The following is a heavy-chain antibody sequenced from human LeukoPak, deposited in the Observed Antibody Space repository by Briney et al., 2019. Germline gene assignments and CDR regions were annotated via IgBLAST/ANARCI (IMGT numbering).Heavy chain of an antibody. D-gene: IGHD2-2*01. CDR1: GGSISDYY. Sequence: SDTLSLTCTVSGGSISDYYWSWIRQPPGKELEWIGYIYHSGSTTYKPSLKSRVTMSVDTSKNQFSLKLSSVTAADAAVYYCARGDFCSATSCYLRPMDVWGKGTTVTVSS. CDR3: ARGDFCSATSCYLRPMDV. V-gene: IGHV4-59*07. J-gene: IGHJ6*03. CDR2: IYHSGST.